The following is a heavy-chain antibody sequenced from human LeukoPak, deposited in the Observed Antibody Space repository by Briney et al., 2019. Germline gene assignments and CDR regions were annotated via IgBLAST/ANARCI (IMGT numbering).Heavy chain of an antibody. CDR3: ARGCGGGGGIAPPLYTWFDP. CDR1: GYTLTGYY. V-gene: IGHV1-2*06. CDR2: INPNSGGT. J-gene: IGHJ5*02. D-gene: IGHD2-21*01. Sequence: ASVKVSCKASGYTLTGYYMHWVRQAPGQGLEWMGRINPNSGGTNYAQKFQGRVTMTRDTSISTAYMELSRLRSDDTAVYYCARGCGGGGGIAPPLYTWFDPWGQGTLVTVSS.